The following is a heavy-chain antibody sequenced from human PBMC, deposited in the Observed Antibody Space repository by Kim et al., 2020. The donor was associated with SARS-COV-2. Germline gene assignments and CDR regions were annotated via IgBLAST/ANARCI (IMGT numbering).Heavy chain of an antibody. D-gene: IGHD3-3*01. CDR2: INPSGGST. J-gene: IGHJ4*02. CDR1: GYTFTSYY. V-gene: IGHV1-46*01. Sequence: ASVKVSCKASGYTFTSYYMHWVRQAPGQGLEWMGIINPSGGSTSYAQKFQGRVTMTRDTSTSTVYMELSSLRSEDTAVYYCARDLTRTIFGGSGGLDYWGQGTLVTVSS. CDR3: ARDLTRTIFGGSGGLDY.